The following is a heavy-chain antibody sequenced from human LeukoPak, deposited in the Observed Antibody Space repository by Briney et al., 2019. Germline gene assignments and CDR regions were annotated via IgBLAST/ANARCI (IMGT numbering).Heavy chain of an antibody. Sequence: GGSLRLSCAPSGFILSNYGMYWVREAPGRGGGWVAFIWYEGGNKYYADSVKGRFTISRDTSKNTLYLQMNSLRPEDTAVYYCAKSEGDGDFYYYYYYYMDVWGKGTTVTISS. D-gene: IGHD4-17*01. CDR3: AKSEGDGDFYYYYYYYMDV. CDR1: GFILSNYG. V-gene: IGHV3-30*02. CDR2: IWYEGGNK. J-gene: IGHJ6*03.